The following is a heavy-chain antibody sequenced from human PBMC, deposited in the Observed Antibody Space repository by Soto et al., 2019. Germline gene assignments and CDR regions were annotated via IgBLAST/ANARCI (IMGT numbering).Heavy chain of an antibody. J-gene: IGHJ5*02. Sequence: QVQLEQSGDAVKKPGASVKVSCKASGYNFRNFGITWVRQASGLGLEWLGWISGYNGRTSSARNFRDRVVLTTDTATNTAYMELRSLTSEDTAMYYCARSSGGNFGIIIEGTNWFAPWGQGTLVTVSS. CDR3: ARSSGGNFGIIIEGTNWFAP. CDR1: GYNFRNFG. V-gene: IGHV1-18*01. D-gene: IGHD1-26*01. CDR2: ISGYNGRT.